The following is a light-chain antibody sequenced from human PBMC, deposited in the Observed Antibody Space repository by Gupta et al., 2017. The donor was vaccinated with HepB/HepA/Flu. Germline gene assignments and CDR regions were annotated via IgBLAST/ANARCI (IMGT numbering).Light chain of an antibody. CDR3: AAWDDGLDGPV. CDR1: GSNIGSNP. Sequence: QSVLTQPPSASGTPGQRVTISCSGSGSNIGSNPVNWYQQLPKTAPKLLIYSDYLRPSGVPDRFSGSRSDTSASLAIRGLRSEDEADYYCAAWDDGLDGPVFGGGTKLTVL. V-gene: IGLV1-44*01. CDR2: SDY. J-gene: IGLJ2*01.